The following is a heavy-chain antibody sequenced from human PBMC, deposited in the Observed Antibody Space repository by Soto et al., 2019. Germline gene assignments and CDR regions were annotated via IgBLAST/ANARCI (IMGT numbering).Heavy chain of an antibody. CDR1: GFTFSSYS. CDR3: ARVVDYCDPYYYYGMDV. CDR2: ISCSTSYI. Sequence: EVQLVESGGGLVKPGGSLRLSCAASGFTFSSYSMNWVRQAPGKGLEWVSSISCSTSYIYYADSVKGRFTISRDNAKNSLYLQMNRLRAEDTAVYYCARVVDYCDPYYYYGMDVWSQGTTVTVSS. V-gene: IGHV3-21*01. J-gene: IGHJ6*02. D-gene: IGHD3-22*01.